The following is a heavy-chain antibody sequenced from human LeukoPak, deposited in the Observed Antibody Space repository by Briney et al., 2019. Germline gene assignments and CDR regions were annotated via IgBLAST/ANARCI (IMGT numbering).Heavy chain of an antibody. CDR1: GGTFSSYA. Sequence: ASVKVSCKASGGTFSSYAISRVRQAPGQGLEWMGGIIPIFGTANYAQKFQGRVTITTDESTSTAYMELSSLRSEDTAVYYCAREQGGGFDYWGQGTLVTVSS. CDR2: IIPIFGTA. CDR3: AREQGGGFDY. J-gene: IGHJ4*02. V-gene: IGHV1-69*05. D-gene: IGHD1-26*01.